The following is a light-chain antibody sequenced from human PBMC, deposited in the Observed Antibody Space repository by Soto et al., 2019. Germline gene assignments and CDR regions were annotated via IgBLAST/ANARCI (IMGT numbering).Light chain of an antibody. Sequence: DIQMTQSPSTLSASVGDRVTITCRASQSIDDWLAWYQQRPGQAPKVLIYRASNLESGVPSRFSGSGSGTEFTLTISSLQPDDFATYYCQQYKSYASVTFGQGTKVDIK. V-gene: IGKV1-5*03. CDR2: RAS. J-gene: IGKJ1*01. CDR1: QSIDDW. CDR3: QQYKSYASVT.